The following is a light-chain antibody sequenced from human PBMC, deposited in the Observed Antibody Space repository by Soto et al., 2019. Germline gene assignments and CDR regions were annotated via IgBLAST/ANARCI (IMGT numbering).Light chain of an antibody. J-gene: IGKJ1*01. CDR3: QQYSASPRT. Sequence: EVVLTQSPGTLSLSPGERATLSCRASRTVDGNYLAWYHQKPGQPPRLLIHSASTRAPGIPDRFSASGAGTDFTLTISRLEPEDSAVYYRQQYSASPRTFGPGTKVEIK. CDR1: RTVDGNY. CDR2: SAS. V-gene: IGKV3-20*01.